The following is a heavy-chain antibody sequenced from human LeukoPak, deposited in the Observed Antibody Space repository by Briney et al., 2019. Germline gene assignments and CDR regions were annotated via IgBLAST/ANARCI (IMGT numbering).Heavy chain of an antibody. V-gene: IGHV1-2*02. CDR2: INPNSGGT. J-gene: IGHJ4*02. CDR3: ARDLGEYYYGSGK. CDR1: GYTFTGYY. Sequence: GASVKVSCKASGYTFTGYYIHWVRQAPGQGLEWMGWINPNSGGTNYAQKFQGRVTMTRDTSISTAYMELSRLRSDDTAVYYCARDLGEYYYGSGKGGQGTLVPAS. D-gene: IGHD3-10*01.